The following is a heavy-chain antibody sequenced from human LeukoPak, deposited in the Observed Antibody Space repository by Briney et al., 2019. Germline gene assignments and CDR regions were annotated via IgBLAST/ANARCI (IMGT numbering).Heavy chain of an antibody. CDR3: ARVVYDYVWGSYRYIYFDY. Sequence: GGSLRLSCAASGFTVSSNYMSWVRQAPGKGLEWVSVNYSGGSTYYADSVKGRFTISRDNAKNSLYLQMNSLRAEDTAVYYCARVVYDYVWGSYRYIYFDYWGQGTLVTVSS. CDR1: GFTVSSNY. J-gene: IGHJ4*02. D-gene: IGHD3-16*02. V-gene: IGHV3-53*01. CDR2: NYSGGST.